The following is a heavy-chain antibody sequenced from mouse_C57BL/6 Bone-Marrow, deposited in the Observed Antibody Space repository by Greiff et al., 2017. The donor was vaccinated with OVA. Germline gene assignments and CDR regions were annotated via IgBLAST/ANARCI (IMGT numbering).Heavy chain of an antibody. CDR3: AREGLLYAMDY. J-gene: IGHJ4*01. D-gene: IGHD3-3*01. Sequence: EVQLQESGGGLVQPGGSLKLSCAASGFTFSDYGMAWVRQAPRKGPEWVAFISNLAYSIYYADTVTGRFTISRENAKNTLYLEMSSLRSEDTAMYYCAREGLLYAMDYWGQGTSVTVSS. CDR1: GFTFSDYG. CDR2: ISNLAYSI. V-gene: IGHV5-15*01.